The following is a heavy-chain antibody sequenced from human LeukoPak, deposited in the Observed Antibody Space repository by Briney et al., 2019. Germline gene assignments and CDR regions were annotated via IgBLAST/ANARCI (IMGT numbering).Heavy chain of an antibody. Sequence: GASPKVVYYTHGYTLTAYYMHLVRQASGQGLEWMGWNKPNSSGANYAQKFQGRVTMTRDASISTAYLKLSRLTSDDTALYYCARVGGVYAFDIWGQGTMVTVSS. CDR1: GYTLTAYY. CDR3: ARVGGVYAFDI. CDR2: NKPNSSGA. J-gene: IGHJ3*02. V-gene: IGHV1-2*02. D-gene: IGHD1-26*01.